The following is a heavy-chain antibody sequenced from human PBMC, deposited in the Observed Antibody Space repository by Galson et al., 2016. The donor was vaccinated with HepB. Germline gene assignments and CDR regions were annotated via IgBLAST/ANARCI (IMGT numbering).Heavy chain of an antibody. J-gene: IGHJ5*02. CDR3: VREMYSGEPDP. D-gene: IGHD3-10*01. V-gene: IGHV3-21*01. Sequence: SLRLSCAASGFTFSRYSMIWVRQAPGKGLEWVSSITRIDNVYYADSVRGRFTISRDNAKNSVFLQMSSLRADDTAVYYCVREMYSGEPDPWGQGTLVIVSS. CDR1: GFTFSRYS. CDR2: ITRIDNV.